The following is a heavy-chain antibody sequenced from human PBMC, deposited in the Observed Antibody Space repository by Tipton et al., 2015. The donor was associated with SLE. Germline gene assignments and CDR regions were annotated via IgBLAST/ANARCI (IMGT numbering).Heavy chain of an antibody. CDR2: IYHSGST. CDR1: GYSISSGYY. D-gene: IGHD4-17*01. J-gene: IGHJ6*02. V-gene: IGHV4-38-2*01. Sequence: TLSLTCAVSGYSISSGYYWGWIRQPPGKGLEWIGSIYHSGSTYYNPSLKSRVTISVDTSKNQFSLKLSSVTAADTAVYYCARATVTFYYYGMDVWGQGTTVTVSS. CDR3: ARATVTFYYYGMDV.